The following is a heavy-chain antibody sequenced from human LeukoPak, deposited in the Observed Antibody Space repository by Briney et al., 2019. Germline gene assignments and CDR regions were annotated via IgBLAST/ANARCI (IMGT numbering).Heavy chain of an antibody. Sequence: TGGSLRLSCAASGFTFSSYGMHWVRQAPGKGLEWVAVIWYDGSNKYYADSVKGRFTISRDNSKNTLYLQMNSLRAEDTAVYYCARDRAVAENFDYWGQGTLVTVSS. J-gene: IGHJ4*02. CDR3: ARDRAVAENFDY. CDR1: GFTFSSYG. CDR2: IWYDGSNK. V-gene: IGHV3-33*01. D-gene: IGHD6-19*01.